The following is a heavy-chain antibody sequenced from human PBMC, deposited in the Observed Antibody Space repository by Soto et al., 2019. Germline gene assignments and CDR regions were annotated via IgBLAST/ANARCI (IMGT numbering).Heavy chain of an antibody. V-gene: IGHV3-23*01. J-gene: IGHJ6*02. CDR2: ISGSGGST. CDR3: AKDLDRLRFLEWLLKDDYYGRDV. D-gene: IGHD3-3*01. Sequence: GGSLRLSCAASGFTFSSYAMSWVRQAPGKGLEWVSAISGSGGSTYYADSVKGRFTISRDNSKNTLYLKMNSLRAEDTAVYYCAKDLDRLRFLEWLLKDDYYGRDVWRQGPMFTGSS. CDR1: GFTFSSYA.